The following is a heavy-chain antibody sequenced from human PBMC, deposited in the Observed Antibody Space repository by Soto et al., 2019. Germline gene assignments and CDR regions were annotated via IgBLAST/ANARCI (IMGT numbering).Heavy chain of an antibody. CDR2: IDPSDSYT. V-gene: IGHV5-10-1*01. Sequence: GESRKISCKGSGYSFTSYWISWVRQMPGKGLEWMGRIDPSDSYTNYSPSFQGHVTISADKSISTAYLQWSSLKASDTAMYYCARLLYYDILTGYSPYYYGMDVWGQGTTVTVSS. D-gene: IGHD3-9*01. CDR3: ARLLYYDILTGYSPYYYGMDV. J-gene: IGHJ6*02. CDR1: GYSFTSYW.